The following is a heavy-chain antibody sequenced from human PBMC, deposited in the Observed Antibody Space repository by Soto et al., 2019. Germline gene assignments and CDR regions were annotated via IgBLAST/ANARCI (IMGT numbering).Heavy chain of an antibody. Sequence: SGESLKISCKGSGYTFTSYWITWVRQMPGKGLEWMGRIDPSDSYINQSPSFEGHVTISVDKSISTAYLEWSSLKASDTAMYYCARRRIVMDRYDYWGQGTLVTVSS. D-gene: IGHD3-22*01. V-gene: IGHV5-10-1*01. CDR3: ARRRIVMDRYDY. CDR2: IDPSDSYI. CDR1: GYTFTSYW. J-gene: IGHJ4*02.